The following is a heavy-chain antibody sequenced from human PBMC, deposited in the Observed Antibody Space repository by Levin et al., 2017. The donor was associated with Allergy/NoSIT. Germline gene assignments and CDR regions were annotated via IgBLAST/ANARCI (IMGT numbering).Heavy chain of an antibody. J-gene: IGHJ6*03. V-gene: IGHV5-51*01. CDR3: ARLGGGYCSGGSCYSSYYYYYMDV. CDR1: GYSFTSYW. D-gene: IGHD2-15*01. CDR2: IYPGDSDT. Sequence: GESLKISCKGSGYSFTSYWIGWVRQMPGKGLEWMGIIYPGDSDTRYSPSFQGQVTISADKSISTAYLQWSSLKASDTAMYYCARLGGGYCSGGSCYSSYYYYYMDVWGKGTTVTVSS.